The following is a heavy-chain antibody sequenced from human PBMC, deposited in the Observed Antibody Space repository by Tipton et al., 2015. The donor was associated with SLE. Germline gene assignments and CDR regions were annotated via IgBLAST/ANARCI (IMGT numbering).Heavy chain of an antibody. J-gene: IGHJ3*01. CDR1: GGSISTYY. CDR2: IYKTGIT. D-gene: IGHD6-19*01. V-gene: IGHV4-4*07. CDR3: AREKGNTGWFWLNAFDV. Sequence: TLSLTCTVSGGSISTYYWNWIRQPAGMPLEWIGRIYKTGITNYNPSLKGRLSMSVDTSKAHFSLNLNSVTAADTAIYYCAREKGNTGWFWLNAFDVWGRGTLVTVST.